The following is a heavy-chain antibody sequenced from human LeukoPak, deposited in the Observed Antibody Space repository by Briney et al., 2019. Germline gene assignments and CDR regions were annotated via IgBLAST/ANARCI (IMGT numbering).Heavy chain of an antibody. D-gene: IGHD2-21*02. CDR1: GFTFNRCW. CDR3: TSWGDTTAEYFQR. V-gene: IGHV3-7*01. CDR2: INPDGRDT. J-gene: IGHJ1*01. Sequence: GGSLRLSCVVSGFTFNRCWMNWVRQAPGKGLEWVAHINPDGRDTYYVDSVKGRFTISRDNAQNSMYLQMNSLRVEDTAVYYCTSWGDTTAEYFQRWGQGTLVTVSS.